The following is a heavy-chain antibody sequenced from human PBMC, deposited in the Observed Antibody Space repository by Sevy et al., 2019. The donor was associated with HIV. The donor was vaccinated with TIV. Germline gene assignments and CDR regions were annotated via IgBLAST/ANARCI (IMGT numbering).Heavy chain of an antibody. D-gene: IGHD4-17*01. CDR1: GFTFSSYA. V-gene: IGHV3-23*01. J-gene: IGHJ4*02. CDR2: IGDSDTAT. CDR3: AKGSYAAFNLFEY. Sequence: GGCLRLSCAASGFTFSSYAMSCVRQAPGRGLEWVSLIGDSDTATYYTDSVRGRFTISRDSSKNTLYLQMTSLRAGDTAVYYCAKGSYAAFNLFEYWGQGTLVTVSS.